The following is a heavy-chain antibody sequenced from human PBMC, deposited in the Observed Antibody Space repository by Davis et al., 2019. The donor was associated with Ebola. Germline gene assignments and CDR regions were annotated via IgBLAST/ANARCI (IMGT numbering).Heavy chain of an antibody. D-gene: IGHD3-22*01. CDR3: AREVDYYDSSGYYLGWFDP. J-gene: IGHJ5*02. CDR2: INPNSGGT. V-gene: IGHV1-2*04. CDR1: GYTFTGYY. Sequence: ASVKVSCRASGYTFTGYYMHWVRQAPGQGLEWMGWINPNSGGTNYAQKFQGWVTMTRDTSISTAYMELSSLRSEDTAVYYCAREVDYYDSSGYYLGWFDPWGQGTLVTVSS.